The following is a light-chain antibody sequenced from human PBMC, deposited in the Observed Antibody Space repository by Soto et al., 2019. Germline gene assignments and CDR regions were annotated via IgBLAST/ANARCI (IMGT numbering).Light chain of an antibody. Sequence: DIQMTQSPSTLSASVGDRVTITCRASQSISNWLAWYQQKPGKAPKILIYKASSLESGVPSRFSGSGSGTEFTLTIRSLQPDDFATYYCQQYTGYRWTFGQGTKVDIK. CDR3: QQYTGYRWT. CDR1: QSISNW. V-gene: IGKV1-5*03. CDR2: KAS. J-gene: IGKJ1*01.